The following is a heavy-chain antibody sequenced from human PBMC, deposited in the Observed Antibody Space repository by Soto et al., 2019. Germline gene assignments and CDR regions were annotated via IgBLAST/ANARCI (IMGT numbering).Heavy chain of an antibody. V-gene: IGHV4-4*07. CDR1: GGSISSYY. CDR2: IYTSGST. Sequence: SETLSLTCTVSGGSISSYYWSWIRQPAGKGLEWIGRIYTSGSTNYNPSLKSRVTMSVDTSKNQFSLKLSSVAAADTAVYYCARGVVATTAGGMDVWGQGTTVTVSS. J-gene: IGHJ6*02. CDR3: ARGVVATTAGGMDV. D-gene: IGHD5-12*01.